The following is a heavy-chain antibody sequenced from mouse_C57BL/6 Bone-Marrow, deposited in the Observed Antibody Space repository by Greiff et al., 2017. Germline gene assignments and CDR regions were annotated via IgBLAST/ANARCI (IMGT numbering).Heavy chain of an antibody. CDR3: ARAYDYDDYTKDE. J-gene: IGHJ4*01. V-gene: IGHV1-64*01. CDR2: MHPNGGSP. CDR1: GYTFTNYW. Sequence: QVQLQQSGAELVKPGASVKLSCKASGYTFTNYWMHWVKQRPGQGLEWIGMMHPNGGSPDYNEKFKSEATLSVDKSSRTAYMELSSLTSEDSAVYDGARAYDYDDYTKDEWGQGTSVTVSS. D-gene: IGHD2-4*01.